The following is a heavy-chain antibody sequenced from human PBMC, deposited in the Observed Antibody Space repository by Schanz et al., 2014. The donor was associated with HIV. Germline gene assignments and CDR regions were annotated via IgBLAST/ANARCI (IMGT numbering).Heavy chain of an antibody. CDR3: ARSRFQLQWFDS. CDR2: IKPNDGGT. J-gene: IGHJ5*01. Sequence: QVQLVQSGAEVQKPGASVKVSCKASRYSFTSYDINWIRQAPGQGLEWMGWIKPNDGGTKSAQKFLGRVTMTRDSSISTAYMELTRLTSDDTAVYYCARSRFQLQWFDSWGQGTLVTVSS. D-gene: IGHD2-2*01. CDR1: RYSFTSYD. V-gene: IGHV1-2*02.